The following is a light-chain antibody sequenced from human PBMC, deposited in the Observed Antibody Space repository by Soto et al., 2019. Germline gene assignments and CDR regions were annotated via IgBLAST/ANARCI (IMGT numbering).Light chain of an antibody. CDR3: CSYAGSYWV. CDR1: SIDVGGYSY. CDR2: DVS. V-gene: IGLV2-11*01. J-gene: IGLJ1*01. Sequence: LTQPRSVSGAPGQSVTISCTGTSIDVGGYSYVSWYQQHPGKAPKLMIYDVSKRPSGVPDRFSGSKSGNTASLTISGLQAEDEADYYCCSYAGSYWVSGTGTKVTVL.